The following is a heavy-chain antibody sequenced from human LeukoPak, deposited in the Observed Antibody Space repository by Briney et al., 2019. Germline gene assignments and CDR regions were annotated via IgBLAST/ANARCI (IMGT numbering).Heavy chain of an antibody. CDR3: ATFPPYYYGSGSYYPYFDY. J-gene: IGHJ4*02. CDR2: FDPEDGET. Sequence: GASVKVSCKVSGYTLTELSMHWVRQAPGKGLEWMGGFDPEDGETIYAQKFQGRVTMTEDTSTDTAYMELSSLRSEDTAVYYCATFPPYYYGSGSYYPYFDYWGQGTLVTVSS. V-gene: IGHV1-24*01. CDR1: GYTLTELS. D-gene: IGHD3-10*01.